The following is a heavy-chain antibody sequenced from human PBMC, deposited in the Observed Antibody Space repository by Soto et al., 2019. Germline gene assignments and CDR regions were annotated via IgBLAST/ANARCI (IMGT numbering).Heavy chain of an antibody. Sequence: SVKVSCKASGGTFSSYRINWVRQAPGQGLEWVGGIVPIYRTADYAQKFQGRVTITADESARTAYMELRSLKSQDTAVYYCARDSGAKLSSSWGQGTLVTVSS. CDR2: IVPIYRTA. V-gene: IGHV1-69*13. J-gene: IGHJ4*02. CDR1: GGTFSSYR. D-gene: IGHD6-13*01. CDR3: ARDSGAKLSSS.